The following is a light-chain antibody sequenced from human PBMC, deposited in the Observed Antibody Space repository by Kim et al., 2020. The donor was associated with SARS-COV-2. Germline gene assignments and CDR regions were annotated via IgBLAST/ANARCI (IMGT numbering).Light chain of an antibody. V-gene: IGLV3-9*01. CDR1: NIGSKN. CDR2: RDS. J-gene: IGLJ2*01. Sequence: SYELTQPLSVSVALGQTARITCGGNNIGSKNVHWYQQKPGQAPVLVIYRDSNRPSGIPERFSGSDSGNTATLTISRAQAGDEADYYCQVWDSSSCVFGGG. CDR3: QVWDSSSCV.